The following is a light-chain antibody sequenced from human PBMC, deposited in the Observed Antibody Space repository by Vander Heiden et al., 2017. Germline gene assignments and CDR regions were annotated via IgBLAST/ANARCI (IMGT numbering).Light chain of an antibody. J-gene: IGLJ1*01. CDR1: TPNMGANYD. CDR3: QSYDSRLSGSV. CDR2: ANN. Sequence: QSVLTQPPSVSVAPGLRVTISCTGSTPNMGANYDVYWYQQIPGKAPKLLIQANNNRPSGVPDRFSSSKSGTSASLTITGLQAEDEADYYCQSYDSRLSGSVFGPGTKVTVL. V-gene: IGLV1-40*01.